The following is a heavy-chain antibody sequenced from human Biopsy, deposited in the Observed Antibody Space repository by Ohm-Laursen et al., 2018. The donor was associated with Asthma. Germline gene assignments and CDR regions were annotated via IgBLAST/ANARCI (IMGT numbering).Heavy chain of an antibody. CDR3: ARGYSGSDRIVYYYSGLEV. D-gene: IGHD5-12*01. J-gene: IGHJ6*02. CDR1: GGTFSSNS. Sequence: SVKVFCKASGGTFSSNSINWVRQAPGQGLEWMGRIIPIFGPTNYAQKFQGRVTISADDSTSTAYMELSSLSSEDTAVYYCARGYSGSDRIVYYYSGLEVWGQGTTVTVSS. V-gene: IGHV1-69*13. CDR2: IIPIFGPT.